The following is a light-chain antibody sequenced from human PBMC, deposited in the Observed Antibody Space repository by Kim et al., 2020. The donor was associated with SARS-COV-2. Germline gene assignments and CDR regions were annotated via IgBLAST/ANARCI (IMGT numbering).Light chain of an antibody. J-gene: IGKJ4*01. CDR2: DAS. CDR1: KGVGRN. CDR3: HQRSTWPLT. V-gene: IGKV3-11*01. Sequence: LHPGERADPSSRARKGVGRNLAWYRQKPGQPPRLLVYDASNRATGIPARFSGSGSGTDFTLTISSLEPEDFASYYCHQRSTWPLTFGVGTKVDIK.